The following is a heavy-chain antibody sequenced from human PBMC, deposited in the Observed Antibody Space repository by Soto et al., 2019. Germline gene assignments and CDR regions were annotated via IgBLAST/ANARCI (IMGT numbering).Heavy chain of an antibody. CDR3: GRAASGYSSRWYSGDAFDI. Sequence: PGGSLRPSCAASGFTVSSNYMSWVRQAPGKGLEWVSVIYSGGSTYYADSVKGRFTISRHNSKNTLHLQMNSLRAEDTAVYYCGRAASGYSSRWYSGDAFDIWGQGTKVTVSS. J-gene: IGHJ3*02. V-gene: IGHV3-53*04. CDR2: IYSGGST. CDR1: GFTVSSNY. D-gene: IGHD6-13*01.